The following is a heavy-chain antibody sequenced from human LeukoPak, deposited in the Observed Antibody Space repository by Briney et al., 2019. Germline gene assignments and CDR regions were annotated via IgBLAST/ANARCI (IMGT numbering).Heavy chain of an antibody. CDR2: INSDGSIT. Sequence: PGGSLRLSCAVSGFTFSSSWMHWVRQAPGKGLVWVSHINSDGSITSYADSVKGRFTISRDNAKNTLYLQMNSLRAEDTAVYYCARDAVDTANAVWGQGTTVTVSS. V-gene: IGHV3-74*01. D-gene: IGHD5-18*01. J-gene: IGHJ6*02. CDR1: GFTFSSSW. CDR3: ARDAVDTANAV.